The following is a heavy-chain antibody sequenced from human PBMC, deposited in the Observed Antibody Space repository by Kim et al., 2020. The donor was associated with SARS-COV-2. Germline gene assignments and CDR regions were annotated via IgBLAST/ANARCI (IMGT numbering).Heavy chain of an antibody. D-gene: IGHD3-10*01. Sequence: GGSLRLSCAASGFSFDDYAMHWVRQTPGKGLEWVSSISWNSNIIDYADSVKGRFTISRDNAKNSLYLQMNSLRAEDTALYYCAKDKMGFSDSGSYYNYWGQGTVVTVST. CDR1: GFSFDDYA. J-gene: IGHJ4*02. V-gene: IGHV3-9*01. CDR3: AKDKMGFSDSGSYYNY. CDR2: ISWNSNII.